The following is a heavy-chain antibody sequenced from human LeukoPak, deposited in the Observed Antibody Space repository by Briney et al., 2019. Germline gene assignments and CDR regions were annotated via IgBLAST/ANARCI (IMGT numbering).Heavy chain of an antibody. CDR2: IHYSGST. CDR3: ARRRRSYGSSWAWFDP. CDR1: GGSISSYY. V-gene: IGHV4-59*12. J-gene: IGHJ5*02. Sequence: SETLSLTCTVSGGSISSYYWSWIRQPPGKGLEYIGYIHYSGSTNYSPSLKSRVTISVDTSNKQFSLKLSSVTAADTAVYYCARRRRSYGSSWAWFDPWGQGTLVTVSS. D-gene: IGHD6-13*01.